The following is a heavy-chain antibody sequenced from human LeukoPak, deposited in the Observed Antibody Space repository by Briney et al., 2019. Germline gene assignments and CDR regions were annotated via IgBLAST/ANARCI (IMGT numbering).Heavy chain of an antibody. V-gene: IGHV3-48*04. CDR1: GFTFSGFG. J-gene: IGHJ3*01. CDR3: ARDFPPYCSGGSCYLSL. Sequence: GGSLRLSCAASGFTFSGFGMNWVRQAPGKGLEWISYISNTGSVIYYADSVKGRFTISRDSAENSLYLQMNSLRAEDTAVYYCARDFPPYCSGGSCYLSLWGQGTMVTVSS. CDR2: ISNTGSVI. D-gene: IGHD2-15*01.